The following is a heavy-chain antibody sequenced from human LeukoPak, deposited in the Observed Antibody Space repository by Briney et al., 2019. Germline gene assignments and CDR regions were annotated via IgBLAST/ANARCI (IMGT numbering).Heavy chain of an antibody. Sequence: GGSLRLSCAASGFSFNNYAMSWVRQAPGKGLEWISAISNSGVSTYYADSVKGRFTISRDNSKNTLHLQMNRLGAGDTAVYYCAKEELFYYGSGSYRAPSPFDYWGQGSLVIVSS. J-gene: IGHJ4*02. CDR1: GFSFNNYA. CDR3: AKEELFYYGSGSYRAPSPFDY. V-gene: IGHV3-23*01. D-gene: IGHD3-10*01. CDR2: ISNSGVST.